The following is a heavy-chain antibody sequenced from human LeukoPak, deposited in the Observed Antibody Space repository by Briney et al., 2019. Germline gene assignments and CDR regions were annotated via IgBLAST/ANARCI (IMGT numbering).Heavy chain of an antibody. D-gene: IGHD2/OR15-2a*01. J-gene: IGHJ3*02. CDR2: IYYSGST. Sequence: SETLSLTCSASGASISGYYWSWIRQPPGKGLEWFGHIYYSGSTTYNPSLKSRVTISVDSSKNQFSLRLSSVTAADTAVYYCARCLSRCNNGFDIWGQGTMVTVSS. CDR3: ARCLSRCNNGFDI. CDR1: GASISGYY. V-gene: IGHV4-59*01.